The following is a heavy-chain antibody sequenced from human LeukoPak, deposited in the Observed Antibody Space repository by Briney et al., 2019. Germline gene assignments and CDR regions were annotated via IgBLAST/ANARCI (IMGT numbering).Heavy chain of an antibody. Sequence: GGSLRLSCAASGFTFSSYWMSWVRQAPGKGLEWVANIKQDGSEKYYVDSVKGRFTISRDNAKNSLYLQMNSLRADDTAVYYCARVGGVYCSSTSCYWGGRLLYWGQGTLVTVSS. CDR3: ARVGGVYCSSTSCYWGGRLLY. CDR2: IKQDGSEK. J-gene: IGHJ4*02. V-gene: IGHV3-7*01. D-gene: IGHD2-2*01. CDR1: GFTFSSYW.